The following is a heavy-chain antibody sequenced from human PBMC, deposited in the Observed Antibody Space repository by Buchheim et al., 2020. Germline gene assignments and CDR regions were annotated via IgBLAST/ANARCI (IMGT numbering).Heavy chain of an antibody. V-gene: IGHV4-30-4*01. CDR2: IYYSGST. Sequence: QVQLQESGPGLVKPSQTLSLTCTVSGGSISSGDYYWRWIRQPPGKGLEWIGYIYYSGSTYYNPSLKSRVTISVETSKNQISLKLSSVTAADTAVYYCARGGQIPNRITMVRGVPLPSDYWGQGTL. J-gene: IGHJ4*02. D-gene: IGHD3-10*01. CDR1: GGSISSGDYY. CDR3: ARGGQIPNRITMVRGVPLPSDY.